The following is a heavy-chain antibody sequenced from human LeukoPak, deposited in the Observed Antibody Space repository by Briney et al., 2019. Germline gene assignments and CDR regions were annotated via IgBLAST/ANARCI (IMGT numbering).Heavy chain of an antibody. CDR1: GFTFSSYA. CDR2: VSYDGSNK. Sequence: HSGGSLRLSCAASGFTFSSYAMDWVRQAPGKGLEWVAVVSYDGSNKFHADSVKGRFTISRDNSKNTLYLQMNSLRAEDTAVYYCARDRSLGYSIDYWGQGTLVTVSS. J-gene: IGHJ4*02. CDR3: ARDRSLGYSIDY. V-gene: IGHV3-30*04. D-gene: IGHD5-18*01.